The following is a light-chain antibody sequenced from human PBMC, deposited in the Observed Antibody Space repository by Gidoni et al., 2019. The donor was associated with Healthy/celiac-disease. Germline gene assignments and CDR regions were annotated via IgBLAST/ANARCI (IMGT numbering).Light chain of an antibody. Sequence: EIVMTQSPATLSVSPGERATLSCRASQSVSSNLAWYQQKPGQAPRLLIYCASTRATGIPARFSGSGSGTDFTLTISSLQSEDFAVYYCQQYNNWLTFGGGTKVEIK. CDR2: CAS. CDR1: QSVSSN. CDR3: QQYNNWLT. V-gene: IGKV3-15*01. J-gene: IGKJ4*01.